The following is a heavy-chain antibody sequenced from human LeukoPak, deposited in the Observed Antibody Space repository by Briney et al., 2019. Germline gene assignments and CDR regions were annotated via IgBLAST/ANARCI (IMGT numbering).Heavy chain of an antibody. V-gene: IGHV1-18*04. CDR3: ARPSNTLSSSHFLF. D-gene: IGHD6-13*01. CDR2: ISAYNGNT. J-gene: IGHJ4*02. Sequence: ASVKVSCKASGYTFTSYGISWVRQAPGQGLEWMGWISAYNGNTNYAQKLQGRVTMTTDTSTSTAYMELRSLRSDDTAVYYCARPSNTLSSSHFLFWGQGTLVTVSS. CDR1: GYTFTSYG.